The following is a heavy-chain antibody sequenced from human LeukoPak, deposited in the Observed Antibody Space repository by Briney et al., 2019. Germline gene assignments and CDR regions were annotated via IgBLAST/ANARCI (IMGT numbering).Heavy chain of an antibody. V-gene: IGHV1-2*02. CDR1: GYTFTGYY. Sequence: GASVKVSCKASGYTFTGYYMHWVRQAPGQGLEWMRWINPNSGGTNYAQKFQGRVTMTRDTSISTAYMELSGLRSNDTAVYYCARAGLPIYYYYMDVWGKGTTVTVSS. CDR2: INPNSGGT. CDR3: ARAGLPIYYYYMDV. D-gene: IGHD5-18*01. J-gene: IGHJ6*03.